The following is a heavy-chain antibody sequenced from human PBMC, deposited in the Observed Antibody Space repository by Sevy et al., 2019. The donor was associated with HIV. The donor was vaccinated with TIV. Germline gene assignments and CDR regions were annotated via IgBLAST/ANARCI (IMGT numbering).Heavy chain of an antibody. CDR3: ATTDIAADDFDY. CDR1: GGSFSGYY. CDR2: INHRGST. V-gene: IGHV4-34*01. Sequence: SETLSLTCAVYGGSFSGYYWSWIRQPPGKGLEWIGEINHRGSTNYNPSLKSRVTISVDTSKNQFSLKLSSVTAADTAVYYCATTDIAADDFDYWGQGTLVTVSS. D-gene: IGHD6-13*01. J-gene: IGHJ4*02.